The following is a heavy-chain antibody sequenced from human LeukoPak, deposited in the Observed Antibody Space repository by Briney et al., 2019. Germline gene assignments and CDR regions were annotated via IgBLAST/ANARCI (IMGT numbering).Heavy chain of an antibody. D-gene: IGHD5-24*01. CDR3: ARQLNAFDI. J-gene: IGHJ3*02. Sequence: SETLSLTCAVSGYSISSGYYWGWIRQPPGEGLEWIGSIYHSGSTYYNPSLKSRVTISVDTSKNQFSLKLSSVTAADTAVYYCARQLNAFDIWGQGTMVTVSS. V-gene: IGHV4-38-2*01. CDR1: GYSISSGYY. CDR2: IYHSGST.